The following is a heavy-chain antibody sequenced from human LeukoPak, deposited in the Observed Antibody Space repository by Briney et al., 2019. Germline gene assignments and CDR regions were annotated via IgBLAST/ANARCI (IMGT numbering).Heavy chain of an antibody. CDR3: ARDARYSSTWRGYWYFDL. V-gene: IGHV3-66*01. CDR1: GFTVSSNH. CDR2: IYSGGS. Sequence: GGSLRLSCAASGFTVSSNHMSWVRRAPGKGLEWVSLIYSGGSYYADSVKGRFTISRDNSKNTLSLQMNSLRTEDTAVYYCARDARYSSTWRGYWYFDLWGRGTLVTVSS. J-gene: IGHJ2*01. D-gene: IGHD2-2*01.